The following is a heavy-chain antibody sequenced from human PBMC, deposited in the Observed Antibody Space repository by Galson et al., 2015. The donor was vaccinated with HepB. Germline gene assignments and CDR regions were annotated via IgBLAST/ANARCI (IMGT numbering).Heavy chain of an antibody. Sequence: SLRLSCAASGFTFSSYSMNWVRQAPGKGLEWVSSISSSSSYIYYADSVKGRFTISRDNAKNSLYLQMNSLRAEDTAVYYRARDQLYDSSGYYFGVGYYYYYMDVWGKGTTVTVSS. V-gene: IGHV3-21*01. CDR2: ISSSSSYI. CDR1: GFTFSSYS. CDR3: ARDQLYDSSGYYFGVGYYYYYMDV. J-gene: IGHJ6*03. D-gene: IGHD3-22*01.